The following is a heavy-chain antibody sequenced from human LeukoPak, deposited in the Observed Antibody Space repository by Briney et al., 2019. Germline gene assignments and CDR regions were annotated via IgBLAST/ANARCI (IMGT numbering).Heavy chain of an antibody. CDR3: ATSGWYGADY. CDR2: ISSSSSYI. CDR1: GFTFSSYS. Sequence: GGSLRLSCAASGFTFSSYSMNCVLQAPGKGLEWVSSISSSSSYIYYADSVKGRFTISRDNAKNSLYLQMNSLRAEDTAVYYCATSGWYGADYWGQGTLVTVSS. V-gene: IGHV3-21*01. J-gene: IGHJ4*02. D-gene: IGHD6-19*01.